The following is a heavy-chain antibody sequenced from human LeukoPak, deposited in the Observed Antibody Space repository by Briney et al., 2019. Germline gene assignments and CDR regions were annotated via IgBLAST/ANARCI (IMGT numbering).Heavy chain of an antibody. CDR3: AKDRYSSGWYPDS. V-gene: IGHV3-23*01. D-gene: IGHD6-19*01. CDR2: ISGSGGST. Sequence: QPGGSLRLSCAASGFTFSTYAMSWVRQAPGMGLEWVSGISGSGGSTYYADSVKGRFTISRDNSKNTLYLQMNSLRAEDTAVYHCAKDRYSSGWYPDSWGQGTLVTV. CDR1: GFTFSTYA. J-gene: IGHJ4*02.